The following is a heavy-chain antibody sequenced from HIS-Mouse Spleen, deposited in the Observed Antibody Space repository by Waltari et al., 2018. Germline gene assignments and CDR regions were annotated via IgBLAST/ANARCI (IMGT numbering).Heavy chain of an antibody. CDR3: AREIPYSSSWYDWYFDL. D-gene: IGHD6-13*01. J-gene: IGHJ2*01. V-gene: IGHV4-39*07. CDR1: GGSISSSRYY. CDR2: IYYSGST. Sequence: QLQLQESGPGLVKPSETLSLTCTVPGGSISSSRYYWRWIRQPPGKGLEWIGSIYYSGSTYYNPSLKSRVTISVDTSKNQFSLKLSSVTAADTAVYYCAREIPYSSSWYDWYFDLWGRGTLVTVSS.